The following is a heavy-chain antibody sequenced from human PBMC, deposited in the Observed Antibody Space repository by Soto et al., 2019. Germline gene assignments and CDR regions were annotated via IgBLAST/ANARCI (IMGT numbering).Heavy chain of an antibody. CDR3: AKDLQSYGDYDYYCYGMDV. D-gene: IGHD4-17*01. Sequence: QVQLVDSGGGEVQPGRSLTLSCAASGFTFSTYGMHWVRQTPGKGLEWEAVISYDGTNKFYSDSVKGRFTISRDNFKNTLTLQMNSLRADDTAVYSCAKDLQSYGDYDYYCYGMDVWGLGTRVTVSS. J-gene: IGHJ6*02. CDR1: GFTFSTYG. CDR2: ISYDGTNK. V-gene: IGHV3-30*18.